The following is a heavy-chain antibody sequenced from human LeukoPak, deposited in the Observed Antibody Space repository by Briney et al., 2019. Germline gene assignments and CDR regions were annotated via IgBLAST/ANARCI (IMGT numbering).Heavy chain of an antibody. CDR1: GGSISSHY. J-gene: IGHJ4*02. V-gene: IGHV4-59*11. D-gene: IGHD4-23*01. CDR3: ARFVTVVKGGLGFDY. CDR2: IYYRGST. Sequence: SETLSLTCTVSGGSISSHYRSWIRQPPAKGLEWIGYIYYRGSTNYNPSLKSRVTISVDPSKNQFSLKLSSVTAADTAVYYCARFVTVVKGGLGFDYWGQGTLVTVSS.